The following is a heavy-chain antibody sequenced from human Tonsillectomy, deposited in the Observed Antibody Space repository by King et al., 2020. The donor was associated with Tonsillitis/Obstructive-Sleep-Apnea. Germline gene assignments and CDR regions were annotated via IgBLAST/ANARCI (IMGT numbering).Heavy chain of an antibody. CDR1: GYTFPSHY. J-gene: IGHJ6*03. CDR2: INPSGFT. Sequence: QLVQSGAEVKEPGASVKVSCKASGYTFPSHYMHWVRQAPGQGLEWMGIINPSGFTRYAQKFQGRITVTRDTSTNTVPMELNSLRFEDTAVYYWARGGQCTYGVCFFMDVWGKGTTVTVSS. CDR3: ARGGQCTYGVCFFMDV. D-gene: IGHD2-8*01. V-gene: IGHV1-46*01.